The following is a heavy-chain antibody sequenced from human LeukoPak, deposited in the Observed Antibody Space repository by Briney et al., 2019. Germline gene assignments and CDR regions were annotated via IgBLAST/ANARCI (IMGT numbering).Heavy chain of an antibody. Sequence: SETLSLTCTVSGVSISSGRYYWRWIRQPAGKGLEWIGRIYTSGSTNYNPSLKSRLTISVDTSKNQFSLKRSSVTAAGTAVYYCAREADCTNGVCYTHAFDIWGQGTMVTVSS. CDR3: AREADCTNGVCYTHAFDI. J-gene: IGHJ3*02. CDR1: GVSISSGRYY. V-gene: IGHV4-61*02. D-gene: IGHD2-8*01. CDR2: IYTSGST.